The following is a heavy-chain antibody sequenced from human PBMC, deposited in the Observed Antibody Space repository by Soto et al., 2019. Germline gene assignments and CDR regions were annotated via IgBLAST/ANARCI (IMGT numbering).Heavy chain of an antibody. V-gene: IGHV4-34*01. CDR3: ARVASSGRYTSY. Sequence: SATLSLTCAVYGGSFRGYYWTWFRQPPGTGLEWIGEINHSGSTNYNPSLKSRVTISVDTSKNQFSLKLTSVTAADTAVYYCARVASSGRYTSYWGQGTLVTVS. J-gene: IGHJ4*02. CDR1: GGSFRGYY. D-gene: IGHD6-19*01. CDR2: INHSGST.